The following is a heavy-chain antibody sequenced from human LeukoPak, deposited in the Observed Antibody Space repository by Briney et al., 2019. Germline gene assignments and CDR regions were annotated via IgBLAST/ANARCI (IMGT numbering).Heavy chain of an antibody. CDR3: ARDGNYGSGSTFDY. Sequence: GRSLRLACAASGFTFSSYGMNWVRQAAGKRLEWVANIKQDGSEKYYVDSVKGRFTISRDNAKNSLYLQMNSLRAEDTAVYYCARDGNYGSGSTFDYWGQGTLVTVSS. J-gene: IGHJ4*02. D-gene: IGHD3-10*01. V-gene: IGHV3-7*01. CDR1: GFTFSSYG. CDR2: IKQDGSEK.